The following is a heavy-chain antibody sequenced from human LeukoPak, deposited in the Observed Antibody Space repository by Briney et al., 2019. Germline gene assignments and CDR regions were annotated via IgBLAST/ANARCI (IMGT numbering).Heavy chain of an antibody. CDR3: ARVNGIRRDGYNPAYYFDY. J-gene: IGHJ4*02. Sequence: GGSLRLSCAASAFTFSSYNMNWVRQAPGKGLEWVSSISSSSSYIYYADSVKGRFTISRDNAKNSLYLQMNSLRAEDTAVYYCARVNGIRRDGYNPAYYFDYWGQGTLVTVSS. V-gene: IGHV3-21*01. CDR1: AFTFSSYN. D-gene: IGHD5-24*01. CDR2: ISSSSSYI.